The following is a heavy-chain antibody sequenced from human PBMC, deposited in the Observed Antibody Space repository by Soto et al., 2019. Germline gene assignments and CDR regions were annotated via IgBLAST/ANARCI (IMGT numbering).Heavy chain of an antibody. D-gene: IGHD3-10*01. CDR3: AKDVGGSGVGVY. CDR2: ISYDGSNK. V-gene: IGHV3-30*18. Sequence: QVQLVESGGGVVQPGRSLRLSCAASGFTFSSYGMHWVRQAPGKGLEWVAVISYDGSNKYYADSVKGRFTISRDNSKKSLYLQMNSLRAEDTAVYYCAKDVGGSGVGVYWGQGTLVTVSS. CDR1: GFTFSSYG. J-gene: IGHJ4*02.